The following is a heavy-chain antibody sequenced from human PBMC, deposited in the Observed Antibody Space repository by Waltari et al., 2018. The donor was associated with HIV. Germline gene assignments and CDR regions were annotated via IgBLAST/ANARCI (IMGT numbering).Heavy chain of an antibody. Sequence: EVQLVESGGGSVQPGGSLRLSCPASGFTFGTYWMTWVRQAPGKGLEWVANINQDGSERHCVDSLKGRFTISRDNARNSLYLQMNSLRAEDTAVYYCADPPAGFWGQGTLVTVSS. J-gene: IGHJ4*02. V-gene: IGHV3-7*01. CDR3: ADPPAGF. CDR1: GFTFGTYW. CDR2: INQDGSER.